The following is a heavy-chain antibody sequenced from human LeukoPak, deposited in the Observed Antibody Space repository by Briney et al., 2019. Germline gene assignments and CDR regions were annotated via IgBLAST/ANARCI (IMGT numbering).Heavy chain of an antibody. V-gene: IGHV1-2*02. Sequence: ASVKVSCKASGYTFTGYYMHWVRQAPGQGLEWMGWIDPNSGGTNYAQKFQGRVTMTRDTSISTAYMELSRLRSDDTAVYYCARDLTGAAAGTEGDYWGQGTLVTVSS. CDR2: IDPNSGGT. D-gene: IGHD6-13*01. J-gene: IGHJ4*02. CDR3: ARDLTGAAAGTEGDY. CDR1: GYTFTGYY.